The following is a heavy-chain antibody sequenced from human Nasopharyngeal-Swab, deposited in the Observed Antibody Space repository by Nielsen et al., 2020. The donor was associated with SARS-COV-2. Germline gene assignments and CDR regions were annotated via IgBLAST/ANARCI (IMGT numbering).Heavy chain of an antibody. CDR3: ARHEGHEDYFDY. CDR2: IYYSGST. J-gene: IGHJ4*02. Sequence: WIRQPPGKGLEWIGSIYYSGSTSYNPSLKSRVTISVDTSKNQSPVKLSSVTAADTAVYYCARHEGHEDYFDYWGQGTLVTVSS. V-gene: IGHV4-39*01.